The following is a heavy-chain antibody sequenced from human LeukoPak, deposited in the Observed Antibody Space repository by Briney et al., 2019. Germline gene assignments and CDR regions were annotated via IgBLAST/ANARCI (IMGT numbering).Heavy chain of an antibody. D-gene: IGHD5-24*01. V-gene: IGHV3-7*01. J-gene: IGHJ4*02. CDR2: IKLNGGGK. Sequence: GGSLRLSCAASGFTFSSFWMNWVRQPPGKGLEWVAHIKLNGGGKDYAGSVKGRFTISRDDAKNSVYLEINSLRAEDTAVYYCARDADGHFDSWRQGTLVTVSS. CDR1: GFTFSSFW. CDR3: ARDADGHFDS.